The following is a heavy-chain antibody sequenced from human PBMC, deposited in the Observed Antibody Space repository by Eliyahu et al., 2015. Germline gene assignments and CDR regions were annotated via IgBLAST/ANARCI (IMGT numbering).Heavy chain of an antibody. V-gene: IGHV3-23*01. J-gene: IGHJ4*02. Sequence: EVQLLESGGGLVQPGGSLRLSCAASGFXFSSYAMSWVRQAPGKGLEWVSAISGSGGGTYYADSVKGRFTISRDNSKNTLYVQMNSLTAEDTAVYYCAKRDSSDWRDFDYWGQGTLVTVSS. CDR2: ISGSGGGT. CDR3: AKRDSSDWRDFDY. CDR1: GFXFSSYA. D-gene: IGHD6-25*01.